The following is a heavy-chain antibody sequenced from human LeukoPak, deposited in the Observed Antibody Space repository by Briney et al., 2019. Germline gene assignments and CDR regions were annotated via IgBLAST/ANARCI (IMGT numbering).Heavy chain of an antibody. V-gene: IGHV3-9*01. J-gene: IGHJ4*02. CDR3: ASSRLAVAGQFDY. Sequence: GGSLRLSCAASGFTLDDYAMHWVRQAPGKGLEWVSGISWNSGSIGYADSVKGRFTISRDNAKNSLYLQMNSLRAEDTALYYCASSRLAVAGQFDYWGQGTLVTVSS. CDR1: GFTLDDYA. D-gene: IGHD6-19*01. CDR2: ISWNSGSI.